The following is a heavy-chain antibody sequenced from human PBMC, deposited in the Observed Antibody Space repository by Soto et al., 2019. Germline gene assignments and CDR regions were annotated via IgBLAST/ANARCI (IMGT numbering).Heavy chain of an antibody. Sequence: SGPTLVNPTQTLTLTCTFSGFSLSSIGVAVGWIRQPPGKALEWLALLYWNDDRRYSPSLKSRLTITKDTSKNQVVLTMTNMDPADTATYYCAHSASVPCCYYFDSWGQGTLVTVSS. J-gene: IGHJ4*02. CDR2: LYWNDDR. CDR1: GFSLSSIGVA. D-gene: IGHD1-26*01. CDR3: AHSASVPCCYYFDS. V-gene: IGHV2-5*01.